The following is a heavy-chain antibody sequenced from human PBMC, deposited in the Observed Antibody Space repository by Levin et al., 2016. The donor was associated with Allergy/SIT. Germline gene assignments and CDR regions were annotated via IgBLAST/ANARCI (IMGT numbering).Heavy chain of an antibody. J-gene: IGHJ6*02. V-gene: IGHV4-34*01. CDR1: GGSFSGYY. Sequence: SETLSLTCAVYGGSFSGYYWSWIRQPPGKGLEWIGEINHSGSTNYNPSLKSRVTISVDTSKNQFSLKLSSVTAADTAVYYCATSRSGTTLYGMDVWGQGTTVTV. D-gene: IGHD3-10*01. CDR2: INHSGST. CDR3: ATSRSGTTLYGMDV.